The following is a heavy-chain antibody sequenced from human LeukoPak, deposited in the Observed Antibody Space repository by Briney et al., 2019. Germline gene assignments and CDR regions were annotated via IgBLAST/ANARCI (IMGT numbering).Heavy chain of an antibody. J-gene: IGHJ4*02. CDR1: GFTFSSHG. V-gene: IGHV3-30*02. D-gene: IGHD7-27*01. Sequence: GGSLRLSCAASGFTFSSHGMHRVRQAPGKGLEWVAYVLSDGSRKYYADSVKGRFTISRDDSKNTLFLQMNSLRPEDTALYYCAKDFNWGWDYWGQGTLVTVSS. CDR3: AKDFNWGWDY. CDR2: VLSDGSRK.